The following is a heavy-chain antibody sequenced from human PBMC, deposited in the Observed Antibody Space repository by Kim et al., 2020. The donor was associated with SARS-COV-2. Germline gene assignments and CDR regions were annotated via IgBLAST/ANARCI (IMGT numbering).Heavy chain of an antibody. CDR2: INHSGST. V-gene: IGHV4-34*01. J-gene: IGHJ5*02. CDR3: ARGFRGVLRFLEWSKYDPWFDP. Sequence: SETLSLTCAVYGGSFSGYYWSWIRQPPGKGLEWIGEINHSGSTNYNPSLKSRVTISVDTSKNQFSLKLSSVTAADTAVYYCARGFRGVLRFLEWSKYDPWFDPWGQGTLVTVSS. D-gene: IGHD3-3*01. CDR1: GGSFSGYY.